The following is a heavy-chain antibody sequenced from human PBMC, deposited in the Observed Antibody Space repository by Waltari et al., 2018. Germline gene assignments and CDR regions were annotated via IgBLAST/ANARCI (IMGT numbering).Heavy chain of an antibody. Sequence: QVQLVESGGGVVQPGRSLRLSCATSGFTCSSYLFHWVRQAPGKGLEWVAIISYDGSSKYYADSVQGRFTISRDASKKTLYLQMNSLRPDDTALYFCAGGEVVADVWTWG. D-gene: IGHD2-15*01. V-gene: IGHV3-30*01. CDR3: AGGEVVADVWT. CDR1: GFTCSSYL. CDR2: ISYDGSSK. J-gene: IGHJ5*01.